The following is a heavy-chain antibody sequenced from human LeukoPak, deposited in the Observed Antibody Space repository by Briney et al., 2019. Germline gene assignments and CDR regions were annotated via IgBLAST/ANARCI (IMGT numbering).Heavy chain of an antibody. CDR3: AKDTAYSSSWYFFDY. Sequence: GGSLRLSCAASGFTFSSYGMHWVRQAPGKGLEWVAFIRYDGSNKYDADSVKGRFTISRDNSKNTLYLQMNSLRAEDTAVYYCAKDTAYSSSWYFFDYWGQGTLVTVSS. V-gene: IGHV3-30*02. CDR2: IRYDGSNK. J-gene: IGHJ4*02. D-gene: IGHD6-13*01. CDR1: GFTFSSYG.